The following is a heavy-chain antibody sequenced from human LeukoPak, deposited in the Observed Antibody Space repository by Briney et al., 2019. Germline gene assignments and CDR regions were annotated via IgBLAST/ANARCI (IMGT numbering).Heavy chain of an antibody. V-gene: IGHV3-23*01. Sequence: GGSLRLSCAASGFTFSNYAMSGVRQAPAKGLEGVSAISGIGCRTHYADSVKGRFTLSRDNSKSTLFLQMNSLRAEDTSIYYCAKSPPRFGSGWYEKFEKVSYYFDHWGQGTLVTVSA. CDR1: GFTFSNYA. D-gene: IGHD6-19*01. CDR2: ISGIGCRT. J-gene: IGHJ4*02. CDR3: AKSPPRFGSGWYEKFEKVSYYFDH.